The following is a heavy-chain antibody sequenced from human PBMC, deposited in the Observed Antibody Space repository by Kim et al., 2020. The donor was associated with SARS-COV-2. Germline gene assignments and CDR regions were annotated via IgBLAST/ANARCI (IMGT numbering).Heavy chain of an antibody. J-gene: IGHJ6*02. V-gene: IGHV1-3*01. CDR1: GYTFTSYA. CDR2: INAGNGNT. Sequence: ASVKVSCKASGYTFTSYAMHWVRQAPGQRLEWMGWINAGNGNTKYSQKFQGRVTITRDTSASTAYMELSSLRSEDTAVYYCARYGNDILTGYYEDYYYYYGMDVWGQGTTVTVSS. CDR3: ARYGNDILTGYYEDYYYYYGMDV. D-gene: IGHD3-9*01.